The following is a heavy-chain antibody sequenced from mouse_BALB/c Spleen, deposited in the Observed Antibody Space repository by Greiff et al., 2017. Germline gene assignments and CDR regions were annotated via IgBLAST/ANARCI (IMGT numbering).Heavy chain of an antibody. CDR2: IWGDGST. Sequence: VQLVESGPGLVAPSQSLSITCTVSGFSLTGYGVNWVRQPPGKGLEWLGMIWGDGSTDYNSALKSRLSISKDNSKSQVFLKMNSLQTDDTARYYCAREDSSGYVDYYAMDYWGQGTSVTVSS. J-gene: IGHJ4*01. V-gene: IGHV2-6-7*01. CDR3: AREDSSGYVDYYAMDY. D-gene: IGHD3-2*01. CDR1: GFSLTGYG.